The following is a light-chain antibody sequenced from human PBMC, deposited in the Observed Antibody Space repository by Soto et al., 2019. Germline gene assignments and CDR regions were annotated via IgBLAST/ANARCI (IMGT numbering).Light chain of an antibody. V-gene: IGLV3-21*02. CDR2: DSS. Sequence: SYELTQPPSVSVAPGQTAIISCGGDNIGSKIVHWYRQRPGQAPVAVVFDSSDRPSGIPDRISASRSGDTATLTISRVDAGDEADYYCQVWASTDEFFVFGSGTKVTVL. CDR1: NIGSKI. CDR3: QVWASTDEFFV. J-gene: IGLJ1*01.